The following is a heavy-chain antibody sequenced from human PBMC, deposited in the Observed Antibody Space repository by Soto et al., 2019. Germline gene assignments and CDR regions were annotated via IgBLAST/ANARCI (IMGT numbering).Heavy chain of an antibody. CDR3: AKDPYSGSYPPRDY. CDR2: ISYDGSNK. D-gene: IGHD1-26*01. J-gene: IGHJ4*02. CDR1: GFTFSSYG. V-gene: IGHV3-30*18. Sequence: QVQLVESGGGVVQPGRSLRLSCAASGFTFSSYGMHWVRQAPGKGLEWVAVISYDGSNKYYADSVKGRFTISRDNSKNTLDLQMNSLRAEDTAVYYCAKDPYSGSYPPRDYWGQGTLVTVSS.